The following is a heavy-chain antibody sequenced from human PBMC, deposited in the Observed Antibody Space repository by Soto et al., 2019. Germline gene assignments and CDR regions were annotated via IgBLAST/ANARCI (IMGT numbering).Heavy chain of an antibody. V-gene: IGHV1-2*04. CDR1: GYTFTGYY. CDR3: ARGGEWLRFFYYGMDV. Sequence: QVQLVQSGAEVKKPGASVKVSCKASGYTFTGYYMHWVRQAPGQGLEWMGWINPNSGGTNYAQKCQGWVTMTRDTSISKAYMELSRLRSDDTAVYYCARGGEWLRFFYYGMDVWGQGTTVTVSS. D-gene: IGHD5-12*01. CDR2: INPNSGGT. J-gene: IGHJ6*02.